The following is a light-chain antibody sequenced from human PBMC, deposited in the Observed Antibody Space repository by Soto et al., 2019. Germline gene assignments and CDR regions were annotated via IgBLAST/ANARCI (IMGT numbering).Light chain of an antibody. CDR1: QSVLYSSNNKNY. Sequence: DIVMTQSPDSLAVSLGERATINCKSSQSVLYSSNNKNYLAWYQQKPGQPPKLLIYWASTRESGVPARFSGSGSGTDFTLTISSLQDEDVAVYYCQQYYSTPWTFGQGTKVEIK. CDR3: QQYYSTPWT. V-gene: IGKV4-1*01. CDR2: WAS. J-gene: IGKJ1*01.